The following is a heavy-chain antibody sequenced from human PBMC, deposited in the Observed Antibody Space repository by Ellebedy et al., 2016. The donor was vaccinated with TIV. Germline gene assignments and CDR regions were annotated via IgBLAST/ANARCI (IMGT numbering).Heavy chain of an antibody. CDR3: AREHTIRGTLDY. D-gene: IGHD2-2*01. CDR2: IYYSGTT. CDR1: GDSITSSTYF. V-gene: IGHV4-39*07. J-gene: IGHJ4*02. Sequence: MPGGSLRLSCTVSGDSITSSTYFWGWIRQPPGKGLEWIGSIYYSGTTYYNPALKSRVTISLDTSKNQFSLKLSSVTAADTAVYYCAREHTIRGTLDYWGQGILVTVSS.